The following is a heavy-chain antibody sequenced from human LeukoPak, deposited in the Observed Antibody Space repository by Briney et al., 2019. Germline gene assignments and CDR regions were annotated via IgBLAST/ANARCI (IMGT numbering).Heavy chain of an antibody. CDR3: AKPGGRVGESLNGIDY. Sequence: GGSLRLSCAASGFAFSNYGLHWVRQAPGKGLEWVAFIQYDGSNKFHTESVKGRFTISRDNSKNTLFLQMNSLRAEDTAVYYCAKPGGRVGESLNGIDYWGQGTLVTVS. J-gene: IGHJ4*02. V-gene: IGHV3-30*02. CDR1: GFAFSNYG. D-gene: IGHD3-10*01. CDR2: IQYDGSNK.